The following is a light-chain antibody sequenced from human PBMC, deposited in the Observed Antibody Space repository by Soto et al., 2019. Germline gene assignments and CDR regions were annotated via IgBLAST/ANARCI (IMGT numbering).Light chain of an antibody. Sequence: QSALTQPASVSGSPGQSITISCTGTSSDVGNYNFISWYQQHPGKAPKVTIYEVSKRPTGVSNRFSGSKSGNTASLTISGLQAEDEADYYCCSYAGRSTWVLGGGTKLTVL. CDR2: EVS. V-gene: IGLV2-23*02. CDR1: SSDVGNYNF. J-gene: IGLJ3*02. CDR3: CSYAGRSTWV.